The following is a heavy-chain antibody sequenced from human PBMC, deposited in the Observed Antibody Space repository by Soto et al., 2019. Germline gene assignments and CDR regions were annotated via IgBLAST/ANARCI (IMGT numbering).Heavy chain of an antibody. J-gene: IGHJ4*01. CDR1: GFTFTSYW. Sequence: GESLKSSFKGSGFTFTSYWISWVRQMPVKGLEWMGRVDPKDSYTNYSPSFQGHVTISPDKSVSTAYLKWSSLKASDTAIYYCARHKSGGVYYPFDYWGHGTLVTVSS. V-gene: IGHV5-10-1*01. CDR3: ARHKSGGVYYPFDY. D-gene: IGHD3-10*01. CDR2: VDPKDSYT.